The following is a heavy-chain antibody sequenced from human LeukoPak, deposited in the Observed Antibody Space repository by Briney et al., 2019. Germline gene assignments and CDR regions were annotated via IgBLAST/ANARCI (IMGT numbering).Heavy chain of an antibody. V-gene: IGHV3-30*02. CDR2: IRYDGNNK. J-gene: IGHJ4*02. CDR3: AKDRWGAVASFDY. CDR1: GFPFSDYV. D-gene: IGHD6-19*01. Sequence: GGSLRLSCAASGFPFSDYVMHWVRQAPGKGLEWVSVIRYDGNNKYYADSVKGRFTISRDNSKNTLYLQMNSLESEDTAVYYCAKDRWGAVASFDYWGQGTLVTVSS.